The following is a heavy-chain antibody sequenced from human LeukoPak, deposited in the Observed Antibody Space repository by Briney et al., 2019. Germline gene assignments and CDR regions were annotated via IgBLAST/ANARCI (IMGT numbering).Heavy chain of an antibody. V-gene: IGHV3-30*02. CDR2: IRYDGNNK. J-gene: IGHJ4*02. CDR3: AKDRWGAVASFDY. CDR1: GFPFSDYV. D-gene: IGHD6-19*01. Sequence: GGSLRLSCAASGFPFSDYVMHWVRQAPGKGLEWVSVIRYDGNNKYYADSVKGRFTISRDNSKNTLYLQMNSLESEDTAVYYCAKDRWGAVASFDYWGQGTLVTVSS.